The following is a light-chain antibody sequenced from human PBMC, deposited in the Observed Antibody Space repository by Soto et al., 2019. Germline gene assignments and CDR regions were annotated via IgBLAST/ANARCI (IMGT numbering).Light chain of an antibody. Sequence: SGSPGQSVTISCTGTSSDVGGYNYVSWYQQHPGKAPKLMIYEVSKRPSGVPDRFSGSKSGNTASLTVSGLQAEDEADYYCSSYAGSNNLVFGGGT. V-gene: IGLV2-8*01. CDR2: EVS. J-gene: IGLJ2*01. CDR3: SSYAGSNNLV. CDR1: SSDVGGYNY.